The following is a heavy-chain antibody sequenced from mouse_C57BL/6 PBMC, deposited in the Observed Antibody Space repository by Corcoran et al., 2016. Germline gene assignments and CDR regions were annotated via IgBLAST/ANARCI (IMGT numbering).Heavy chain of an antibody. D-gene: IGHD1-1*01. Sequence: EVQLQQSGPELVKPGASVKIPCNASGYTFTDYNMDWVKQSHGKSLEWIGDINPNNGGTIYNQKFKGKATLTVDKSSSTAYMELRSLTSEDTAVYYCARRSPYYYGSRPFDYWGQGTTLTVSS. J-gene: IGHJ2*01. V-gene: IGHV1-18*01. CDR1: GYTFTDYN. CDR3: ARRSPYYYGSRPFDY. CDR2: INPNNGGT.